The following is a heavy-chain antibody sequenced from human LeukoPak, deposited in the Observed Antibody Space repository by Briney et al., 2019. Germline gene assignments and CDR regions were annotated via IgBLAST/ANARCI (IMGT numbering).Heavy chain of an antibody. J-gene: IGHJ4*02. Sequence: QPGGSLRLSCAASGFTFSSYWMHWVRQAPGKGLVWVSRINSDGSSTSYADSVKGRFTISRDNAKNTLHLQMNSLRAEDTAVYYCARVPTGYYDSSGYEDYWGQGTLVTVSS. CDR3: ARVPTGYYDSSGYEDY. D-gene: IGHD3-22*01. CDR1: GFTFSSYW. CDR2: INSDGSST. V-gene: IGHV3-74*01.